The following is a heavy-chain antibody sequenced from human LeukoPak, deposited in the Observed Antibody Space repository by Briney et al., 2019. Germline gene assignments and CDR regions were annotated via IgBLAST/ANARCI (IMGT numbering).Heavy chain of an antibody. CDR2: IYSGGDT. CDR1: GFTVGNNY. CDR3: ARDPSAVAANTYG. D-gene: IGHD4/OR15-4a*01. Sequence: PGGSLRLSCAASGFTVGNNYMRWVRQAPWKGLEWVSVIYSGGDTYYADSVKGRFTISRDSSKNTLYLQMNSLRAEGTAMYYCARDPSAVAANTYGWGQGTQVTVSS. V-gene: IGHV3-66*01. J-gene: IGHJ4*02.